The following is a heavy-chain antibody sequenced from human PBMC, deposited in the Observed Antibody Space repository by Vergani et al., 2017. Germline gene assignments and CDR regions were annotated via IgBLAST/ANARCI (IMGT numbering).Heavy chain of an antibody. CDR1: GGSISSSSYY. J-gene: IGHJ6*02. D-gene: IGHD1-1*01. V-gene: IGHV4-39*01. CDR3: ARQGRTGTTSYQFYYYYGMDV. Sequence: QLQLQESGPGLVKPSETLSLTCTVSGGSISSSSYYWGWIRQPPGKGLEWIGSIYYSGRTYYNPSLKSRVTISVDTSKNQFSLKLSSVTAADTAVYYCARQGRTGTTSYQFYYYYGMDVWGQGTTVTVSS. CDR2: IYYSGRT.